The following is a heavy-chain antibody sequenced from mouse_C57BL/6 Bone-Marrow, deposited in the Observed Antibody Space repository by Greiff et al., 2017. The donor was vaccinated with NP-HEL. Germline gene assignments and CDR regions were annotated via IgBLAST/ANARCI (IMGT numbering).Heavy chain of an antibody. CDR1: GYTFTDYY. CDR3: AREGGYDYEGFAY. V-gene: IGHV1-66*01. D-gene: IGHD2-4*01. J-gene: IGHJ3*01. CDR2: IYPGSGNT. Sequence: QVQLKQSGAELVKPGASVKISCKASGYTFTDYYIHWVKQRPGQGLEWIGWIYPGSGNTKYNEKFKGKATLTADTSSSTAYMQLSSLTSEDSAVYYCAREGGYDYEGFAYWGQGTLVTVSA.